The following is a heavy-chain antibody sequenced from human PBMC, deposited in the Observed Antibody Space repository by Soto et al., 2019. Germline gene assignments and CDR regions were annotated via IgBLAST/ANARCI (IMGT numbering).Heavy chain of an antibody. CDR3: ARADGPNYYYYYYMEV. J-gene: IGHJ6*03. V-gene: IGHV4-31*03. CDR2: IFYSGST. CDR1: GGSISSGGYY. Sequence: QVQLQESGPGLVKPSQTLSLTCTVSGGSISSGGYYWSWIRQHPGKGLEWIGYIFYSGSTYCNPSLKSRVTKSVDTCQKQFSLKLSSVTAADTAVYYCARADGPNYYYYYYMEVWGKGTTVTVSS.